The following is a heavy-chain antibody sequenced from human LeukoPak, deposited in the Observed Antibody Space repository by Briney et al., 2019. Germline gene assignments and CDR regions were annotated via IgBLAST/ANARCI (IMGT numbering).Heavy chain of an antibody. Sequence: GGSLRLSCAASGFTFSSYSMNWVRKAPGKGLERVSSISSSSSYIYYEDSVKSRFTISRDNAKNSLYLQMNSLRAEDTAVYYCARDGIAAVRDAFDIWGQGTMVNVSS. V-gene: IGHV3-21*01. CDR2: ISSSSSYI. D-gene: IGHD6-25*01. CDR1: GFTFSSYS. CDR3: ARDGIAAVRDAFDI. J-gene: IGHJ3*02.